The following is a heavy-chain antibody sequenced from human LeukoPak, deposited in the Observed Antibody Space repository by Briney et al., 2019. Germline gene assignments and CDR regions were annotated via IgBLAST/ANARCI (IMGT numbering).Heavy chain of an antibody. D-gene: IGHD3-3*01. J-gene: IGHJ6*02. CDR2: ISHSGSTK. CDR1: GLTFSSYD. Sequence: WGALTLTCAAYGLTFSSYDWNWIRQPPGKGLEWVGYISHSGSTKYYAYFVKGRFTISRDNAKNSMYLHMNSLGAEDTAVYYCGRDGGVLRFLECSPFYYYDMYVWGQGRTVTVSS. V-gene: IGHV3-48*03. CDR3: GRDGGVLRFLECSPFYYYDMYV.